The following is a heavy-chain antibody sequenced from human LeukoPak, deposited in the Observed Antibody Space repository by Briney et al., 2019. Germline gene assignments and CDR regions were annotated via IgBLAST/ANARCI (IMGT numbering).Heavy chain of an antibody. CDR3: ARVYGSYRSPTPSDY. Sequence: PGGSLRLSCAASGFTFSSYSMNWVRQAPGKGLEWVSSISSSSSYIYYADSVKGRFTISRDNAKNSLYLQMNSLRAEDTAVYYCARVYGSYRSPTPSDYWGQGTLVTVSS. V-gene: IGHV3-21*01. D-gene: IGHD1-26*01. CDR2: ISSSSSYI. J-gene: IGHJ4*02. CDR1: GFTFSSYS.